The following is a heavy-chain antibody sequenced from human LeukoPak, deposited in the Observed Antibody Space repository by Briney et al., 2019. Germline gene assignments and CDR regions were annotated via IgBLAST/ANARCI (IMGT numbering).Heavy chain of an antibody. Sequence: WETLSLTCTVSGGSISSYSWSWIRQPPGKGLEWIGYIYYSGSTNYNPSPKSRVTISVDTSKNQFSLKLSSVTAADTAVYYCARGGARGYADYWGQGTLVTVSS. V-gene: IGHV4-59*01. CDR3: ARGGARGYADY. D-gene: IGHD5-18*01. J-gene: IGHJ4*02. CDR1: GGSISSYS. CDR2: IYYSGST.